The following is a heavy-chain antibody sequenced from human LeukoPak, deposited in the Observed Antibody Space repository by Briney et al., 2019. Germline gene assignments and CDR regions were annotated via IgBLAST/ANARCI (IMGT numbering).Heavy chain of an antibody. CDR2: VYHSGTT. CDR1: GYSISSDYY. V-gene: IGHV4-38-2*02. Sequence: SETLSLTCTVSGYSISSDYYWGWIRPTPGKGLEWIGSVYHSGTTYHNPSLKSRVTMSVDTSKNQFSLTLTSVTAADTALYYCTRELAGTTVEDWGQGTLVTVSS. J-gene: IGHJ4*02. D-gene: IGHD1-1*01. CDR3: TRELAGTTVED.